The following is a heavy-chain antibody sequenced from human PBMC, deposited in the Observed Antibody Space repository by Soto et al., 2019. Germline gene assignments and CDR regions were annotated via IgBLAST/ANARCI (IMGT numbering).Heavy chain of an antibody. CDR2: IIPILGIA. CDR1: GGTFSSYT. V-gene: IGHV1-69*02. J-gene: IGHJ4*02. Sequence: QVQLVQSGAEVKKPGSSVKVSCKASGGTFSSYTISWVRQAPGQGLEWMGRIIPILGIANYAQKFQGRVTITADKSTSTAYMELSSLRSEDTAVYYCARELSSSSSTYDYWGQGTLVTVSS. CDR3: ARELSSSSSTYDY. D-gene: IGHD6-6*01.